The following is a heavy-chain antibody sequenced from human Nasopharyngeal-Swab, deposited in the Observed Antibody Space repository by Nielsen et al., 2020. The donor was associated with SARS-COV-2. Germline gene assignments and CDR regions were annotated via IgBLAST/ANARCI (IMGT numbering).Heavy chain of an antibody. CDR1: GYTLTGYY. Sequence: ASVKVSCKASGYTLTGYYMHWVRQAPGQGLEWMGWINPHSRGTKYAQKFQGRVTMTSDTSINTAYMELRRLRSDDTAVYYCARDGRDWVPVSWGQGSLVTVSS. CDR3: ARDGRDWVPVS. V-gene: IGHV1-2*02. J-gene: IGHJ5*02. CDR2: INPHSRGT. D-gene: IGHD2-21*02.